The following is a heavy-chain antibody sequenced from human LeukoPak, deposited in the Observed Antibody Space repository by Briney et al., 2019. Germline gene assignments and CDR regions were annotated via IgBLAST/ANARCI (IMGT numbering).Heavy chain of an antibody. J-gene: IGHJ6*02. V-gene: IGHV3-49*04. CDR1: GFTFGDHA. CDR2: IRSKGYGGTT. D-gene: IGHD5-18*01. CDR3: TRGPTQQWVYYGMDV. Sequence: HAGGSLRLSCTTSGFTFGDHAMSWVRQAPGKGLEWVGFIRSKGYGGTTEYAASVKGRFAISRDDSKSIAYLQMNSLKTGDTAVYYCTRGPTQQWVYYGMDVWGQGTTVIVSS.